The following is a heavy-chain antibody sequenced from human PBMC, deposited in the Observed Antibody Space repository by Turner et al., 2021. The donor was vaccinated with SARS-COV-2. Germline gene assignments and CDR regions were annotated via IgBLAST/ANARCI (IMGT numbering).Heavy chain of an antibody. CDR3: ARDLGTYGMDV. CDR1: GLTVSRNY. V-gene: IGHV3-53*01. Sequence: EVQLVESGGGLVQPGGSLRLSCAASGLTVSRNYMNWVRQAQGKGLEWVSVIYSGGSTYYADSVKGRFTISRDNSKNTLYRQRNSLRAEDTAVYYCARDLGTYGMDVWGQGTTVTVSS. CDR2: IYSGGST. J-gene: IGHJ6*02. D-gene: IGHD6-13*01.